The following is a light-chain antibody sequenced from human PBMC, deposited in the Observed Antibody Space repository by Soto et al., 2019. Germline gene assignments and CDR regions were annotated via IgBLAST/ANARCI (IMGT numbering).Light chain of an antibody. CDR3: QHYKTYSRT. Sequence: DIQMTQSPSTLSASVGDRVTITCRASQSISPWLAWYQQRPGKAPKVLMYTTSTLQAGVPSRFSGSGYGTEFNLTISSLQPDDFATYYCQHYKTYSRTFGQGTKVEI. V-gene: IGKV1-5*03. J-gene: IGKJ1*01. CDR1: QSISPW. CDR2: TTS.